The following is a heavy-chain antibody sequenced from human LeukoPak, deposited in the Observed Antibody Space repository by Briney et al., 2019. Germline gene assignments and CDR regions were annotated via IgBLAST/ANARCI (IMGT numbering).Heavy chain of an antibody. CDR3: AGYSHY. V-gene: IGHV3-30*02. Sequence: GGSLKLSCAASGFAFDSFGMHWFRQAPGKGLEWVAFIQYDGNNEYYTDPVKGRFTVSRDNSKNTLYLQMNSLRPDDTAMYYCAGYSHYWGQGTLVTVSS. CDR2: IQYDGNNE. CDR1: GFAFDSFG. D-gene: IGHD1-26*01. J-gene: IGHJ4*02.